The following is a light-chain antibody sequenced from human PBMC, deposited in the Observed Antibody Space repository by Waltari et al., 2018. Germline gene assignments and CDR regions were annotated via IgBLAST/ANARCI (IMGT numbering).Light chain of an antibody. CDR3: QQRGSWIT. J-gene: IGKJ5*01. CDR2: DTS. V-gene: IGKV3-11*01. CDR1: QSIGRY. Sequence: EIVLTQSPATLSLSPGEKATPPCRASQSIGRYVAWYQQKPGQAPRLLISDTSNRATGVPARFSGSGSGTDFTLTISSVAPEDFAVYYCQQRGSWITFGQGARLELK.